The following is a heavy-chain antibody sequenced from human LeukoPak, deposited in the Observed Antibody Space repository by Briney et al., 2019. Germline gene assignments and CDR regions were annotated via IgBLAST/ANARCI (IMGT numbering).Heavy chain of an antibody. CDR3: AKGAILTGYYLYYFDY. CDR2: ISGSGGST. D-gene: IGHD3-9*01. Sequence: GGSLRLPCAASGFTFSSYAMSWVRQAPGKGLEWVSAISGSGGSTYYADSVKGRFTISRDNSKNTLYLQMNSLRAEDMAVYYCAKGAILTGYYLYYFDYWGQGTLVTVSS. CDR1: GFTFSSYA. J-gene: IGHJ4*02. V-gene: IGHV3-23*01.